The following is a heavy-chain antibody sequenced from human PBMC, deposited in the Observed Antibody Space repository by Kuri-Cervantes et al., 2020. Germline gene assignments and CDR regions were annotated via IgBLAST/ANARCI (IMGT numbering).Heavy chain of an antibody. V-gene: IGHV3-30-3*01. J-gene: IGHJ6*02. CDR3: ARAHYYDSSGYFLDYYGMDV. CDR2: ISYDGSNK. CDR1: GFTFSSYA. Sequence: GESLRLSCAASGFTFSSYAMHWVRQAPGKGLEWVAVISYDGSNKYYADSVKGRFTISRDNSKNTLYLQMNSLRAEDTAVYYCARAHYYDSSGYFLDYYGMDVWGQGTTVTVSS. D-gene: IGHD3-22*01.